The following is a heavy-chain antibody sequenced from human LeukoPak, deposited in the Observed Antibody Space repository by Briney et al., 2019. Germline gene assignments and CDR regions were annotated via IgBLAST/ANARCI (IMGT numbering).Heavy chain of an antibody. D-gene: IGHD3-10*01. CDR1: GGSISRYY. J-gene: IGHJ3*02. V-gene: IGHV4-59*01. CDR2: IDDSGNT. CDR3: ARSDYHNSGSHTVFDAFDI. Sequence: SSETLSLTCTVSGGSISRYYWSWIRRPPGKGLEWIGYIDDSGNTNYNPSLKSQVTISVDKSKNQFSLKLSFVTAADTAMYYCARSDYHNSGSHTVFDAFDIWGQGTRVTVSS.